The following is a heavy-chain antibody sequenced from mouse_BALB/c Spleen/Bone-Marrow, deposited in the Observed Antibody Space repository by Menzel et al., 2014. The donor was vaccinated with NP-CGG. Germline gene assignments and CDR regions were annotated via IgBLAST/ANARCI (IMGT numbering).Heavy chain of an antibody. V-gene: IGHV14-3*02. J-gene: IGHJ4*01. CDR1: GFNIKDTY. Sequence: QSGAELVKPGASVKLSCTASGFNIKDTYMHWVKQRPEQGLEWIGRIDPANGNTKYDPKFQGKATITADTSSNTAYLQLSGLTSEDTAVYYCATLTTVVDAMDYWGQGTSVTVSS. D-gene: IGHD1-1*01. CDR3: ATLTTVVDAMDY. CDR2: IDPANGNT.